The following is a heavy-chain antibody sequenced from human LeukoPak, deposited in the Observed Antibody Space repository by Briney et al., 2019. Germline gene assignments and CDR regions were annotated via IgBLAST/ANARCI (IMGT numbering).Heavy chain of an antibody. Sequence: GGSLRLSCAASGFTFSSYGMHWVRQAPGKGLEWVAVISYDGSNKYYADSVKGRFTISRDNSKNTLYLHMNSLRAEDTAVYYCASHYYFDYWGQGTLVTVSS. J-gene: IGHJ4*02. V-gene: IGHV3-30*03. CDR2: ISYDGSNK. CDR3: ASHYYFDY. CDR1: GFTFSSYG.